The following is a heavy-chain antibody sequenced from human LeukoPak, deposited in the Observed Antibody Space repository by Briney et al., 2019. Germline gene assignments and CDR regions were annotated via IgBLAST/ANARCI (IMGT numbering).Heavy chain of an antibody. CDR2: ISSSSSYI. CDR1: GFTFSSYS. D-gene: IGHD3-10*01. Sequence: GGSLRLSCAASGFTFSSYSMNWVRQAPGKGLEWVSSISSSSSYIYYADSVKGRFTISRDNAKNSLYLQMNSLRAEDTAVYYCARDLDGSGNFDYWGQGTLVTVSS. J-gene: IGHJ4*02. CDR3: ARDLDGSGNFDY. V-gene: IGHV3-21*01.